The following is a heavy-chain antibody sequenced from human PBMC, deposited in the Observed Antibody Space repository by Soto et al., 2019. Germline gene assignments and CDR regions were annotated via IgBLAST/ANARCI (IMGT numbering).Heavy chain of an antibody. D-gene: IGHD3-10*01. CDR2: ISSDGSTT. V-gene: IGHV3-74*01. CDR3: TRSLGSGRGSYGMDV. J-gene: IGHJ6*02. CDR1: GFTFGNYW. Sequence: EVQLVESGGGLVQPGGSLRLSCADSGFTFGNYWMHWVRQDPVKGLVWVSRISSDGSTTTTYADSVKGRFTISRDNARNTLWLQMNSLTVDDTAVYYCTRSLGSGRGSYGMDVWGQGTTVTVSS.